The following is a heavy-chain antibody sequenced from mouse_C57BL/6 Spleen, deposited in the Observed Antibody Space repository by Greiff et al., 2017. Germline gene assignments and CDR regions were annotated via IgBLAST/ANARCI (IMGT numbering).Heavy chain of an antibody. V-gene: IGHV5-4*01. D-gene: IGHD4-1*02. CDR2: ISDGGSYT. Sequence: EVQRVESGGGLVKPGGSLKLSCAASGFTFCSYAMSWVRQTPEKRLEWVATISDGGSYTYYPDNVKGRFTISRDNAKNNLYLQMSHLKSEDTAMYYCARAPTGTGYYAMDYWGQGTSVTVSS. J-gene: IGHJ4*01. CDR3: ARAPTGTGYYAMDY. CDR1: GFTFCSYA.